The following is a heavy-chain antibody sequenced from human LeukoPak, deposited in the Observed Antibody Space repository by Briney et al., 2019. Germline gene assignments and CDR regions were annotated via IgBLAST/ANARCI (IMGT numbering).Heavy chain of an antibody. J-gene: IGHJ5*02. CDR2: MAIYNGKT. Sequence: ASVKVSCTASGYTFSIYGISWVRQAPGQGREWMGWMAIYNGKTKYAEKVQGRVTMTTDTSTTTAYMELRTLRSDDTAVYYCARDMVGLAADGNWFDPWGQGTLVTVSS. CDR1: GYTFSIYG. V-gene: IGHV1-18*01. D-gene: IGHD6-13*01. CDR3: ARDMVGLAADGNWFDP.